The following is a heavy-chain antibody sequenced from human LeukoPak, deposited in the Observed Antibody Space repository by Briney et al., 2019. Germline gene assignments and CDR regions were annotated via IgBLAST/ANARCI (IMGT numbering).Heavy chain of an antibody. D-gene: IGHD5-18*01. CDR2: INHSGST. CDR1: GGSFSGYY. CDR3: ARGGRGYSYGLFDY. J-gene: IGHJ4*02. Sequence: SETLSLTCAAYGGSFSGYYWSWIRQPPGKGLEWIGEINHSGSTNYNPSLKSRVTISVDTSKNQFSLKLSSVTAADTAVYYCARGGRGYSYGLFDYWGQGTLVTVSS. V-gene: IGHV4-34*01.